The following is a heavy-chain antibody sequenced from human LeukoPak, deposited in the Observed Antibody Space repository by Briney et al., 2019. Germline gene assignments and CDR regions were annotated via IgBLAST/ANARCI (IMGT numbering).Heavy chain of an antibody. CDR3: ARRNGGYSYGLVPRLDY. Sequence: SETLSLTYTVSGVSISSSNSYWGWIRQPPGKGLEWIGSIYYSGNTYYNASLKSRVTISVDTSKNQFSLKLSSVTAADTAVYCCARRNGGYSYGLVPRLDYWGQGTLVTVSS. V-gene: IGHV4-39*07. J-gene: IGHJ4*02. CDR1: GVSISSSNSY. D-gene: IGHD5-18*01. CDR2: IYYSGNT.